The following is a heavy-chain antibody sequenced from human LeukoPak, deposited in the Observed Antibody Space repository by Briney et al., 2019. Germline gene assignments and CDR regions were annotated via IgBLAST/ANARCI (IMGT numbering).Heavy chain of an antibody. CDR1: GFTFSSYW. D-gene: IGHD1-26*01. CDR3: ATLYSGSYYGLGY. CDR2: IKQDGSEK. Sequence: GGSLRLSCAASGFTFSSYWMSWVRQAPGKGLEWVANIKQDGSEKYYVDSVKGRFTISRDNSKNTLYLQMNSLRAEDTAVYYCATLYSGSYYGLGYWGQGTLVTVSS. J-gene: IGHJ4*02. V-gene: IGHV3-7*03.